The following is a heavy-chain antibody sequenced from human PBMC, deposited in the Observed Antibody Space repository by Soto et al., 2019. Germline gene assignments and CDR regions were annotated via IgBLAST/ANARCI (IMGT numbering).Heavy chain of an antibody. CDR1: GYTFTSYG. CDR2: ISAYNGNT. V-gene: IGHV1-18*01. J-gene: IGHJ6*02. D-gene: IGHD1-26*01. CDR3: ARDLGVGADLYYYYGMDV. Sequence: ASVKVSCKASGYTFTSYGISWVRQAPGQGLEWMGWISAYNGNTNYAQKLQGRVTMTTDTSTSTAYMELRSLRSDDTAVYYCARDLGVGADLYYYYGMDVWGQGTTVTVSS.